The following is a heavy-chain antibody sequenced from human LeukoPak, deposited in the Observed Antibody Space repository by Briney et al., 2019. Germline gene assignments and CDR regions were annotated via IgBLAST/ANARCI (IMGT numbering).Heavy chain of an antibody. V-gene: IGHV3-23*01. J-gene: IGHJ4*02. Sequence: GGSLRLSCAASGFTFSSYAMSWVRQAPGKGLEWVSAISGSGGSTYYADSVKGRFTISRDNSKNTLYLQVNSLRAEDTAVYYCAKVQLWPRMAWFDYWGRGTLVTVSS. CDR3: AKVQLWPRMAWFDY. CDR1: GFTFSSYA. D-gene: IGHD5-18*01. CDR2: ISGSGGST.